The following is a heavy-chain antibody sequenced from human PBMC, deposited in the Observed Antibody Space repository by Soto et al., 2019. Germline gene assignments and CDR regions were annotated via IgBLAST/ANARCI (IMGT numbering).Heavy chain of an antibody. CDR2: IYYSGST. D-gene: IGHD6-13*01. Sequence: SETLSLTCTVSGGSISSGGYYWSWIRQHPGKGLEWIGYIYYSGSTYYNPSLKSRVTISVDTSKNQFSLKLSSVTAADTAVYYCARAGHIAAAGTPPLDYWGQGTLVTVSS. J-gene: IGHJ4*02. CDR1: GGSISSGGYY. V-gene: IGHV4-31*03. CDR3: ARAGHIAAAGTPPLDY.